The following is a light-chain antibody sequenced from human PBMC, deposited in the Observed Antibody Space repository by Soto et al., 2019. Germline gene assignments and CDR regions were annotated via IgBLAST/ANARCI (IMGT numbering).Light chain of an antibody. CDR2: GAS. CDR3: QQYGGTPWT. Sequence: EIVLTQSPGTLSLSPGERATLSCRASQSVGSSYLAWYQQKPGQAPRLLIYGASSRATGIPDRFGGRGSGTDFTLTISRLEPEDCAVYYCQQYGGTPWTFGQGTKVEFK. CDR1: QSVGSSY. V-gene: IGKV3-20*01. J-gene: IGKJ1*01.